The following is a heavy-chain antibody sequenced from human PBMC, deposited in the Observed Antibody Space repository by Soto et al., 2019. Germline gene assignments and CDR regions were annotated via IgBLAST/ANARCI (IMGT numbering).Heavy chain of an antibody. CDR2: INPCGGNT. D-gene: IGHD6-19*01. CDR1: GYTFTSYG. Sequence: ASVKVSCKASGYTFTSYGISWVRQAPGQGLEWMGRINPCGGNTSYAQKLQGRVTMTRDTSTSTVYMELSSLRSEDTAVYYCARDHGSGWSSDAFDIWGQGTMVTVSS. CDR3: ARDHGSGWSSDAFDI. V-gene: IGHV1-46*03. J-gene: IGHJ3*02.